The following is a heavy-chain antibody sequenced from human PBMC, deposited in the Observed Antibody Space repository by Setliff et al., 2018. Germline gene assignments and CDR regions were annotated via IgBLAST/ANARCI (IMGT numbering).Heavy chain of an antibody. D-gene: IGHD3-16*01. CDR1: GFNFNSYV. Sequence: LRLSCAASGFNFNSYVMHWVRQAPGKGLEWVAVLSYDERVIYYADSVKGRFTISRGNSKRTLYLQMNSLWAEDTGVYYCARDPIGPFLCNMDDWGKGTTVTVSS. CDR2: LSYDERVI. J-gene: IGHJ6*03. CDR3: ARDPIGPFLCNMDD. V-gene: IGHV3-30*03.